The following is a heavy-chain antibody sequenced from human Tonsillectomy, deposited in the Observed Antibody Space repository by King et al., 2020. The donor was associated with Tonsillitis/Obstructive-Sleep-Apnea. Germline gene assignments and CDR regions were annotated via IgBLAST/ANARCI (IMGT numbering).Heavy chain of an antibody. CDR3: AGGGGGITIFGVVILDY. Sequence: VQLVESGAEVKKPGASVKVSCKASGYTFTSYYMHWVRQAPGQGLEWMGIINPSGGSTSYAQKFQGRVTMTRDTSTSTVYMELSSLRSEDTAVDYCAGGGGGITIFGVVILDYWGQGTLVTVSS. CDR2: INPSGGST. D-gene: IGHD3-3*01. V-gene: IGHV1-46*01. CDR1: GYTFTSYY. J-gene: IGHJ4*02.